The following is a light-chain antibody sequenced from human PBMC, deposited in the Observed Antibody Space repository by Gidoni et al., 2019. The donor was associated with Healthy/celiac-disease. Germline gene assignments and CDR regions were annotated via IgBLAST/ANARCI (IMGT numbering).Light chain of an antibody. Sequence: QPVLTPPPSASGTPGQRVTIACSGSSSNIGSNTVNWYQQLPGTAPKLLIYSNNQRPSGVPARFSGSKSGTSASLAISGLQSEDEADYYCAAWDDSLNGPVFGGGTKLTVL. CDR1: SSNIGSNT. CDR2: SNN. J-gene: IGLJ2*01. CDR3: AAWDDSLNGPV. V-gene: IGLV1-44*01.